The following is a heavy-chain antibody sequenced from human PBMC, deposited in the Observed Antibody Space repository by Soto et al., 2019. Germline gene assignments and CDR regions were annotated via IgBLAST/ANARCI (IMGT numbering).Heavy chain of an antibody. CDR3: AASFGELSTMSYYGMDV. V-gene: IGHV1-69*01. CDR1: GGTFSSYA. J-gene: IGHJ6*02. CDR2: IIPIFGTA. Sequence: QVQLVQSGAEVKKPGSSVKVSCKASGGTFSSYAISWVRQAPGQGLEWMGGIIPIFGTANYAQKFQGRVTITADESTSTAYMELSSLRSEDTAVYYCAASFGELSTMSYYGMDVWGQGTTVTVSS. D-gene: IGHD3-10*01.